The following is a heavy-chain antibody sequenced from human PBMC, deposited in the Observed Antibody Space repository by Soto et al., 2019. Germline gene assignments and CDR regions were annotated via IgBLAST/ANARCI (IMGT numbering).Heavy chain of an antibody. J-gene: IGHJ6*02. V-gene: IGHV3-23*01. Sequence: GGSLRLSCAASGFTFSSYAMSWVRQAPGKGLEWVSAISGSGGSTYYADSVKGRFTISRDNSKNTLYLQMNSLRAEDTAVYYCAKDRGFGELLWHYYYYGMGVWGQGPTVTVSS. D-gene: IGHD3-10*01. CDR3: AKDRGFGELLWHYYYYGMGV. CDR2: ISGSGGST. CDR1: GFTFSSYA.